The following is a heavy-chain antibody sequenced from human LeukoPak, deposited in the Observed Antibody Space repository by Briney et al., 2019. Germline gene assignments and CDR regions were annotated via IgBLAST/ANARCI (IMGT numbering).Heavy chain of an antibody. CDR3: ARPYGSGSYYWFDP. V-gene: IGHV1-69*01. CDR1: GGTFSSYA. Sequence: SVTVSCTASGGTFSSYAISWVRQAPGQGLEWMGGIIPIFGTANYAQKFQGRVTITADESTSTAYMELSSLRSEDTAVYYCARPYGSGSYYWFDPWGQGTLVTVSS. D-gene: IGHD3-10*01. J-gene: IGHJ5*02. CDR2: IIPIFGTA.